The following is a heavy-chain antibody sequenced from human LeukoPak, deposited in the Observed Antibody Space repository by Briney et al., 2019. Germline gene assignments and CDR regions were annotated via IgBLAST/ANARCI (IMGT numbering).Heavy chain of an antibody. CDR1: GGSISSYY. CDR2: IYYSWST. D-gene: IGHD2-15*01. Sequence: SETLSLTCTVSGGSISSYYWSWIRQPPGKGLEWIGYIYYSWSTNYNTSLKSRVNITVDTSKYQFSLKLSTVTPADRAVDYCGRELWGSGLHDAFDIWGQGTMVTVSS. J-gene: IGHJ3*02. V-gene: IGHV4-59*01. CDR3: GRELWGSGLHDAFDI.